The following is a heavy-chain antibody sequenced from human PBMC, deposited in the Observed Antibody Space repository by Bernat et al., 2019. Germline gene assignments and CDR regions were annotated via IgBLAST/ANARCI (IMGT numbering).Heavy chain of an antibody. D-gene: IGHD5-18*01. V-gene: IGHV3-30*18. J-gene: IGHJ4*02. CDR3: AKDPGYGYGY. Sequence: QVQLVESGGGVVQPGRSLRLSCAASGFTFSSYGMHWVRQAPGKGLEWVAVISYDGSNKYYADSVKGRFTISRDNSKNTLYLQMNSLRAEDTAVYYCAKDPGYGYGYWGQGTLVTDSS. CDR2: ISYDGSNK. CDR1: GFTFSSYG.